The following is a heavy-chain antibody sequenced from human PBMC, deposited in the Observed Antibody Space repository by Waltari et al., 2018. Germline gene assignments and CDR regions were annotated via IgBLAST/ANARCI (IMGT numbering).Heavy chain of an antibody. CDR2: FIPIFGTA. V-gene: IGHV1-69*12. CDR3: ARATNILTGYSY. J-gene: IGHJ4*02. Sequence: QVQLVQSGAEVKKPASSVKVSCQDPGGTFITYAIHSVRQAPGPGLGWMGGFIPIFGTANYAQKFQGRVTITADESTSTAYMELSSLRSEDTAVYYCARATNILTGYSYWGQGTLVTVSS. CDR1: GGTFITYA. D-gene: IGHD3-9*01.